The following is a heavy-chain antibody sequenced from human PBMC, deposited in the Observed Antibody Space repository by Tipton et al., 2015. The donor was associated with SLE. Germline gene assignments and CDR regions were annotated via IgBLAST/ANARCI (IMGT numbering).Heavy chain of an antibody. CDR3: ARIPDWFDP. CDR1: GGSISSYY. J-gene: IGHJ5*02. CDR2: IYYSGST. V-gene: IGHV4-59*08. Sequence: TLSLTCTVSGGSISSYYWSWIRQPPGKGLEWIGYIYYSGSTNYNPSLKSRVTISVDTSKSHFSLKLSSVTAADTAVYYCARIPDWFDPWGQGTLVTVSS.